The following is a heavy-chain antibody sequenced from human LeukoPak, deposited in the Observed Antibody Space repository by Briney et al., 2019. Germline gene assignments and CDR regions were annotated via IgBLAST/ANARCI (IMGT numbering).Heavy chain of an antibody. J-gene: IGHJ5*02. V-gene: IGHV2-5*01. CDR3: ARRLEYSSSSGWFDP. CDR2: IYWNDDK. Sequence: SGPTLVKPTQTLTLTCTFSGFSLSTSGVGVGWIRQPPGKALEWLALIYWNDDKRYSPSLKSRLTITKDTSKNQVVLTMTNMDPVDTATYYCARRLEYSSSSGWFDPWGQGTLVTVSS. D-gene: IGHD6-6*01. CDR1: GFSLSTSGVG.